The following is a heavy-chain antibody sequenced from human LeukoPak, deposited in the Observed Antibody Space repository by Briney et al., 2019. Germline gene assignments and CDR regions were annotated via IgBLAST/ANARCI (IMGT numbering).Heavy chain of an antibody. J-gene: IGHJ4*02. CDR3: ATSGYSYGYWAFDY. Sequence: SETLSLTCTVSGGSISSYYWSWIRQPPGKGLEWIGYIYYSGSTNYNPSLKSRVTISVDPSKNQFSLKLSSVTAADTAVYYCATSGYSYGYWAFDYWGQGTLVTVSS. CDR1: GGSISSYY. CDR2: IYYSGST. D-gene: IGHD5-18*01. V-gene: IGHV4-59*08.